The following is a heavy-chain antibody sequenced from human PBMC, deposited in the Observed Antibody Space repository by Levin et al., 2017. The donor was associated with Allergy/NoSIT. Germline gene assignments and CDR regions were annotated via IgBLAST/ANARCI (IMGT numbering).Heavy chain of an antibody. Sequence: KTSETLSLTCTVSGGSISTNDYYWAWIRQPPGKGLECIGGIRYSGDTYYIPSLKSRVTMSVDTSKNQFSVMLSSVTAADTALYYCARRRAGKNWFDTWGQGTLVTVSS. V-gene: IGHV4-39*01. CDR2: IRYSGDT. J-gene: IGHJ5*02. CDR3: ARRRAGKNWFDT. D-gene: IGHD1-1*01. CDR1: GGSISTNDYY.